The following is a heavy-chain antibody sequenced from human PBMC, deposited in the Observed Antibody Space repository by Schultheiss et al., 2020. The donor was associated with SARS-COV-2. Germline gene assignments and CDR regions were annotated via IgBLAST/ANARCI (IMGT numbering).Heavy chain of an antibody. D-gene: IGHD1-26*01. J-gene: IGHJ4*02. CDR1: GFTVSSNY. Sequence: GESLKISCAASGFTVSSNYMSWVRQAPGKGLEWVSVIYSGGSTYYADSVKGRFTISRDNSKNTLYLQMNSLRAEDTAVYYCAKDVMGGSYYGDFDYWGQGTLVTVSS. V-gene: IGHV3-53*01. CDR2: IYSGGST. CDR3: AKDVMGGSYYGDFDY.